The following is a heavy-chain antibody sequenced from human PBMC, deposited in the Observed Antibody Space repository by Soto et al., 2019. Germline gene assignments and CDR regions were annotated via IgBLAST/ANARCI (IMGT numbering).Heavy chain of an antibody. D-gene: IGHD4-17*01. CDR1: GGPFSSHT. CDR3: ARPDFGDYWYFDL. V-gene: IGHV1-69*08. J-gene: IGHJ2*01. CDR2: IIPALGTT. Sequence: QDQLVQSGAEVKKHGSSMKVSCKAFGGPFSSHTFSWVRQAPGQGLEWMGRIIPALGTTTYAQKFQGRVTITADESVTTVYMELNSLRTEDTAVYYCARPDFGDYWYFDLWGRGTLVTVSS.